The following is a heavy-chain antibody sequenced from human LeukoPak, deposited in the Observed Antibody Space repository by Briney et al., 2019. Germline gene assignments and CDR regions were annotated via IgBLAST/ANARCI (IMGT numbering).Heavy chain of an antibody. J-gene: IGHJ4*02. D-gene: IGHD1-26*01. Sequence: PSETLSLTCTVSGVSISGYYWSWIRQPPGKGPEWIGYIYYSGGTNYHPSLKSRVTMSVDTSKNQFSLKLSSVTAADTAVYYCARLTYDYTGNYYLYYFDYWGQGTLVTVSS. CDR1: GVSISGYY. V-gene: IGHV4-59*08. CDR2: IYYSGGT. CDR3: ARLTYDYTGNYYLYYFDY.